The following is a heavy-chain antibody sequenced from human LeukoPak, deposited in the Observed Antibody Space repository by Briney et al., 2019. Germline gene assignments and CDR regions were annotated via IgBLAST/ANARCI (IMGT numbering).Heavy chain of an antibody. V-gene: IGHV1-2*02. CDR1: GYTFTYYY. CDR3: AREFRTTTWSYDAFDL. D-gene: IGHD1/OR15-1a*01. J-gene: IGHJ3*01. Sequence: ASVTVSCKASGYTFTYYYMHWVRQAPGQGLEWVGWINPSTGGTNYAQKFQDRVTMTRDTSNTTSYMELSRLRFGDTAVYYCAREFRTTTWSYDAFDLWGQGTMVTVSS. CDR2: INPSTGGT.